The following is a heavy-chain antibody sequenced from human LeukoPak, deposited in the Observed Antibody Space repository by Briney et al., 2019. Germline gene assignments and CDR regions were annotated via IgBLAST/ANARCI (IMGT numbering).Heavy chain of an antibody. V-gene: IGHV3-30*02. CDR2: VRYDGNDK. CDR3: AKDRYYTFDY. J-gene: IGHJ4*02. D-gene: IGHD3-3*01. CDR1: GFTFSYYG. Sequence: GGSLRLSCAASGFTFSYYGMYWVRQAPGKRLEWVAFVRYDGNDKYYADSVKGRFTISRDNFKNTLYLQMNSLTPEDTAVYYCAKDRYYTFDYWGQGTLVTVSS.